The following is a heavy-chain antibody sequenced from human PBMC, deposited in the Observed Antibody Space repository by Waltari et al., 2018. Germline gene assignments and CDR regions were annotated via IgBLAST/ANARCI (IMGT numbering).Heavy chain of an antibody. D-gene: IGHD6-19*01. J-gene: IGHJ2*01. CDR3: ARGRSGWYVYWYFDL. V-gene: IGHV4-34*01. CDR1: GGSFSGYY. Sequence: QVQLQQWGAGLLKPSETLSLTCAVYGGSFSGYYWIWIRQPPGKGLEWIGEINHSGSTNYNPSLKSRVTISVDTSKNQFSLKLSSVTAADTAVYYCARGRSGWYVYWYFDLWGRGTLVTVSS. CDR2: INHSGST.